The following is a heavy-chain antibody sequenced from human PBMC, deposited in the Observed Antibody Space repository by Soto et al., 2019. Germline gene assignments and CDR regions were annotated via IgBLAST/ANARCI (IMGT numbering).Heavy chain of an antibody. CDR2: IYSGGST. CDR1: GFTVSSNY. D-gene: IGHD3-22*01. Sequence: LRLSCAASGFTVSSNYMSWVRQAPGKGLEWVSVIYSGGSTYYADSVKGRFTISRDNSKNTLYLQMNSLRAEDTAVYYCASRLYYYDSSGYPRDAFDIWGQGTIVTVS. V-gene: IGHV3-53*01. CDR3: ASRLYYYDSSGYPRDAFDI. J-gene: IGHJ3*02.